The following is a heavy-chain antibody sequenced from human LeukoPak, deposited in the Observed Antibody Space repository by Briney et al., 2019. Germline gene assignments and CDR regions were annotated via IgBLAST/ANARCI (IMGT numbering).Heavy chain of an antibody. V-gene: IGHV3-15*01. J-gene: IGHJ4*02. Sequence: PGGFLRLSCAASGFTVSNAWMTWVRQAPGKGLEWVGRIKSKIDGGTADYAAPVKGRFTISRDDSKNTVYLQMNSLKTEDTAVYYCTTEARYVWGTYRQNNFWGQGTLVTVSS. CDR1: GFTVSNAW. CDR2: IKSKIDGGTA. CDR3: TTEARYVWGTYRQNNF. D-gene: IGHD3-16*02.